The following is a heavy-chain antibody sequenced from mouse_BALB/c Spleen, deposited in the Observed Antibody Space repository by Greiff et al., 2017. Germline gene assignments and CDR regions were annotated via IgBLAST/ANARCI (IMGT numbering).Heavy chain of an antibody. Sequence: QGHVKQSGAELAKPGASVKMSCKASGYTFTSYWMHWVKQRPGQGLEWIGYINPSTGYTEYNQKFKDKATLTADKSSSTAYMQLSSLTSEDSAVYYCANIYYDYSFAYWGQGTLVTVSA. V-gene: IGHV1-7*01. D-gene: IGHD2-4*01. CDR2: INPSTGYT. CDR1: GYTFTSYW. J-gene: IGHJ3*01. CDR3: ANIYYDYSFAY.